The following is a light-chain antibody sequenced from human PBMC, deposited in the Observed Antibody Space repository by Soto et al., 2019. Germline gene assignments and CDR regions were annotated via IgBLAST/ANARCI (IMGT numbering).Light chain of an antibody. CDR1: SSDVGGYNF. CDR3: ASYTSVGTEV. CDR2: DVT. Sequence: QSALTQPASVSGSPGQSITISCTGTSSDVGGYNFVSWYQQHPDKAPKVIIFDVTFRPSGVSNRFSGSKSGSTASLIISGLQAEDEADYYCASYTSVGTEVFGTGTKVTVL. J-gene: IGLJ1*01. V-gene: IGLV2-14*01.